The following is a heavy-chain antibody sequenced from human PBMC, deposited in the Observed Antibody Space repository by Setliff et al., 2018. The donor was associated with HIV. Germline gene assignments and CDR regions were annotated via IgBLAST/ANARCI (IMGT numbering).Heavy chain of an antibody. D-gene: IGHD3-10*01. CDR3: ATDRTQTGINMVRGRIVDPARYPLDY. Sequence: ASVKVSCKASGYTFTGYYMHWVRQAPGQGLEWMGWINPNSGGTNYAQKFQGRVTMTKDTSTGTAYMELSSLRSDDTAVYYCATDRTQTGINMVRGRIVDPARYPLDYWGQGTLVTVS. V-gene: IGHV1-2*02. CDR2: INPNSGGT. CDR1: GYTFTGYY. J-gene: IGHJ4*02.